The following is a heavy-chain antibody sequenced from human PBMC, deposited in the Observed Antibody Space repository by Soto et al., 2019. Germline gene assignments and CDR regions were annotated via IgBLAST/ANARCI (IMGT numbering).Heavy chain of an antibody. Sequence: PGESLKISCKGSGYSFTSYWISWVRQMPGKGLEWMGRIDPSDSYTNYSPSFRGHVTISADKSISTAYLQWSSLKASDTAMYYCASDVVVPAAKDYYYYYGMDVWGQGTTVTVSS. CDR1: GYSFTSYW. J-gene: IGHJ6*02. D-gene: IGHD2-2*01. CDR3: ASDVVVPAAKDYYYYYGMDV. CDR2: IDPSDSYT. V-gene: IGHV5-10-1*01.